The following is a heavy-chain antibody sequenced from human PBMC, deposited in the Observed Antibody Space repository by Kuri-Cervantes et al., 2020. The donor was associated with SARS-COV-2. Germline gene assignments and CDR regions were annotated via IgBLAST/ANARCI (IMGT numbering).Heavy chain of an antibody. V-gene: IGHV4-39*01. CDR2: IYYSGST. D-gene: IGHD2-15*01. CDR3: ARLLRQKYCSGGSCYGWI. J-gene: IGHJ3*02. CDR1: GGSISSSSYY. Sequence: GSLRLSCTVSGGSISSSSYYWGWIRQPPGKGLEWIGSIYYSGSTYYDPSLKSRVTISVDTSKNQFSLKLSSVTAADTAAYYCARLLRQKYCSGGSCYGWIWGQGTMVTVSS.